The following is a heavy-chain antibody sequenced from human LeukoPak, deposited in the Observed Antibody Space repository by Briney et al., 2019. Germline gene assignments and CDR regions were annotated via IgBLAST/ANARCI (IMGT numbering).Heavy chain of an antibody. CDR3: AREAPVVVPAATRFDP. V-gene: IGHV3-30-3*01. CDR1: GFTFSSYA. Sequence: PGRSLRLSCAASGFTFSSYAMHWVRQAPGKGLEWVAVISYDGSNKYYADSVKGRFTISRDNSKNTLYLQMNSLRAEDTAVYYCAREAPVVVPAATRFDPWGQGTLVTVSS. CDR2: ISYDGSNK. D-gene: IGHD2-2*01. J-gene: IGHJ5*02.